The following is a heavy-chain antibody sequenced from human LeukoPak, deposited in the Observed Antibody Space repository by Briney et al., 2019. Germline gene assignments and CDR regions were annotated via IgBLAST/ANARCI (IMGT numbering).Heavy chain of an antibody. V-gene: IGHV4-31*03. J-gene: IGHJ4*02. CDR2: IYYSGST. CDR3: ARAHPYSSGWKYYFDY. D-gene: IGHD6-19*01. CDR1: GGSISSGGYY. Sequence: ASQTLSLTCTVSGGSISSGGYYWSWLRQHPGQGLEWIVYIYYSGSTYYNPSLKSRVTISVDTSKNQFSLKLSSVTAADTAVYYCARAHPYSSGWKYYFDYWGQGTLVTVSS.